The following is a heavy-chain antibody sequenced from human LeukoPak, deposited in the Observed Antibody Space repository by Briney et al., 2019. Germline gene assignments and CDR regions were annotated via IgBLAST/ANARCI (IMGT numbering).Heavy chain of an antibody. CDR3: AKEGGYCSSTSCYEFDDY. CDR2: ISGSGGST. CDR1: GFTFSSYA. Sequence: PGGSLRLSCAASGFTFSSYAMSWVRQAPGKGLEWVSAISGSGGSTYYADSVKGRFTISRDNSKNTLYLQMNSLRAEDTAVYYCAKEGGYCSSTSCYEFDDYWGQGTLVTVSS. J-gene: IGHJ4*02. D-gene: IGHD2-2*03. V-gene: IGHV3-23*01.